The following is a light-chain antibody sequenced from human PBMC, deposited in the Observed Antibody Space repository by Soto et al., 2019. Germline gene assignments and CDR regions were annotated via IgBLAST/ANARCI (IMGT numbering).Light chain of an antibody. J-gene: IGLJ1*01. CDR3: SSYSLSTADL. V-gene: IGLV2-14*01. Sequence: QSVLTQPASVSGSPGQSITISCTGTSSDVGGYNYVSWYQQHPGKAPKLMIYEVSNRPSGVSNRFSGSKSGNTASLTISGLQAEDEADYFCSSYSLSTADLFGTGTKVTVL. CDR1: SSDVGGYNY. CDR2: EVS.